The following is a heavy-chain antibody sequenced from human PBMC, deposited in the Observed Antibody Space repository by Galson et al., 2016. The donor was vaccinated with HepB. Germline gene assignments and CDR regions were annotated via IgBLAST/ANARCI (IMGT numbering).Heavy chain of an antibody. CDR2: IYSSGNT. J-gene: IGHJ5*02. V-gene: IGHV3-53*01. CDR3: ARGGGAAAAA. Sequence: SLRLSCAASGFTVSNNYMRWVRQAPGKALEWVSLIYSSGNTHYADSVKGRFTISRDSSKNTVYLQMNSLRVDDTAVYYCARGGGAAAAAWGQGALVIVSS. CDR1: GFTVSNNY. D-gene: IGHD6-13*01.